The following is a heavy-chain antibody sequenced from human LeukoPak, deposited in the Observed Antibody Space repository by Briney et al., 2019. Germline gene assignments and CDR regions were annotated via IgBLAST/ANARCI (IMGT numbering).Heavy chain of an antibody. J-gene: IGHJ4*02. V-gene: IGHV4-34*01. CDR2: INHSGGT. Sequence: SETLSLTCAVYGGSFSGYYWSWIRQPPGKGLEWIGEINHSGGTNYNPSLKSRVTISVDTSKNQFSLKLSSVTAADTAVYYCARARKYYYDSSGLYYFDYWGQGTLVTVSS. CDR3: ARARKYYYDSSGLYYFDY. D-gene: IGHD3-22*01. CDR1: GGSFSGYY.